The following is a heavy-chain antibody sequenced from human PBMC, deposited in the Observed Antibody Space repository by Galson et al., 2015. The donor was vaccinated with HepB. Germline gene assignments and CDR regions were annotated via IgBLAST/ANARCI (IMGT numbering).Heavy chain of an antibody. Sequence: VRQAPGEGRGGVANIKGDGSEKYYVDSVRGRFAISRDNAKNSLYLQLNSLRAEDTAIYYCATERLYNKGGQGTLVTVSS. CDR2: IKGDGSEK. J-gene: IGHJ4*02. CDR3: ATERLYNK. D-gene: IGHD1-1*01. V-gene: IGHV3-7*01.